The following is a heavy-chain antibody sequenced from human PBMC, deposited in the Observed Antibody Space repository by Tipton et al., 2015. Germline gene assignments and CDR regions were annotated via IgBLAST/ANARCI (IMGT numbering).Heavy chain of an antibody. CDR1: GDSFNIYY. CDR2: INHSGST. CDR3: ASPLHYDTRGFFYAS. D-gene: IGHD2/OR15-2a*01. V-gene: IGHV4-34*01. Sequence: TLSLTCAVYGDSFNIYYWSWIRQPPGKGLEWIGEINHSGSTNYNPSLKSRVTISVDTSKNQFSLKVNSVTAADTAVYYCASPLHYDTRGFFYASWGLGSLVTVS. J-gene: IGHJ4*02.